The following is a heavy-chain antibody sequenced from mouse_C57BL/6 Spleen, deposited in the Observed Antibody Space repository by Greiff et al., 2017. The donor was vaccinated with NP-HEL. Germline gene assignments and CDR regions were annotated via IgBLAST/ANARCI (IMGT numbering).Heavy chain of an antibody. D-gene: IGHD4-1*01. CDR1: GFTFSDYG. J-gene: IGHJ4*01. CDR2: ISSGSSTI. Sequence: DVKLVESGGGLVKPGGSLKLSCAASGFTFSDYGMHWVRQAPEKGLEWVAYISSGSSTIYYADTVKGRFTISRDNAKNTLFLQMTSLRSEDTAMYYCSSHWDHYAMDYWGQGTSVTVSS. CDR3: SSHWDHYAMDY. V-gene: IGHV5-17*01.